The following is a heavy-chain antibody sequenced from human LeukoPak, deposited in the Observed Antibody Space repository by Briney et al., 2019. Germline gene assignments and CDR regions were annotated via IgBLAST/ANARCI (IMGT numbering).Heavy chain of an antibody. CDR2: IRYDGSNK. CDR3: AKSGPYGSGSYSLDY. V-gene: IGHV3-30*02. Sequence: GGSLRLSCAASGFTFSSYGMHWVRQAPGKGLERVAFIRYDGSNKYYADSVKGRFTISRDNSKNTLYLQMNSLRAEDTAVYYCAKSGPYGSGSYSLDYWGQGTLVTVSS. D-gene: IGHD3-10*01. CDR1: GFTFSSYG. J-gene: IGHJ4*02.